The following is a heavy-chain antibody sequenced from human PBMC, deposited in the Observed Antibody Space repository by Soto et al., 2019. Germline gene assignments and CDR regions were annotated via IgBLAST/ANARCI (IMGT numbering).Heavy chain of an antibody. CDR3: ARGGTYCSGGSCTGAFDI. V-gene: IGHV1-2*04. Sequence: ASVKVSCKASGYTFTGYYMHWVRQAPGQGLEWMGWINPNSGGTNYAQKFQGWVTMTRDTSISTAYMGLSRLRSDDTAVYYCARGGTYCSGGSCTGAFDIWGQGTMVTVSS. CDR2: INPNSGGT. J-gene: IGHJ3*02. D-gene: IGHD2-15*01. CDR1: GYTFTGYY.